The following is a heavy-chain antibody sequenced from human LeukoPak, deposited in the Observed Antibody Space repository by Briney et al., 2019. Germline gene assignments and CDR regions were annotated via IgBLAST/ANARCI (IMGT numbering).Heavy chain of an antibody. CDR2: IDPDDGET. Sequence: ASVKVSCKVSGYTLTELSMHWVRQASGKGLEWMGGIDPDDGETIYAPKFQCRVTMTEDTSTDTAYLELRGLRSDDTAVYYCAAVSGSYTLLDCWGQGTPVTVSS. V-gene: IGHV1-24*01. J-gene: IGHJ4*02. D-gene: IGHD1-26*01. CDR3: AAVSGSYTLLDC. CDR1: GYTLTELS.